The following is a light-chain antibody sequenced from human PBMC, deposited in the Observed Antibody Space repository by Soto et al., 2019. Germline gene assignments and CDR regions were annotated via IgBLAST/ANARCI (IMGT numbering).Light chain of an antibody. Sequence: QAVLTQPSSVSGGPGQRGTISCTGSSCEVGAGYDVHWYQQLPGTAPKLLIYGNSNRPSGVPDRFSGSKSGTSASLAITGLQAEDEAYYYCQSYDSSLSGYAFGTGTKVTLL. CDR1: SCEVGAGYD. CDR2: GNS. J-gene: IGLJ1*01. V-gene: IGLV1-40*01. CDR3: QSYDSSLSGYA.